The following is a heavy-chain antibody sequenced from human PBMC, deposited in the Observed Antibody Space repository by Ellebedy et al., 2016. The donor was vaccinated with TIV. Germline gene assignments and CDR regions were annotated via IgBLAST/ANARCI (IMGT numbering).Heavy chain of an antibody. CDR3: AREEMATNPFDY. D-gene: IGHD5-24*01. CDR2: ISYDGSNK. Sequence: GGSLRLSCAASGFTFSSYTMHWVRQAPGKGLEWVAVISYDGSNKYYADSVKGRFTISRDNSKNTLYLQMNSLRAEDTAVYHCAREEMATNPFDYWGQGTLVTVSS. J-gene: IGHJ4*02. V-gene: IGHV3-30-3*01. CDR1: GFTFSSYT.